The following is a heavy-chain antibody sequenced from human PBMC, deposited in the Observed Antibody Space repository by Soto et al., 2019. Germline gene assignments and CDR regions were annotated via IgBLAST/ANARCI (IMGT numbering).Heavy chain of an antibody. CDR3: VHTSGSGNSACFDY. CDR2: IYWDDDK. D-gene: IGHD3-10*01. V-gene: IGHV2-5*02. Sequence: QITLKESGPTLVKPTQTLTLTCTFSGFSLSTSRVGVGWIRQPPGKALEWLALIYWDDDKRYSPSLKNRLTINKXTXRNQVVLTMTNADPVDTATYYCVHTSGSGNSACFDYWGQGTLVTVSS. J-gene: IGHJ4*02. CDR1: GFSLSTSRVG.